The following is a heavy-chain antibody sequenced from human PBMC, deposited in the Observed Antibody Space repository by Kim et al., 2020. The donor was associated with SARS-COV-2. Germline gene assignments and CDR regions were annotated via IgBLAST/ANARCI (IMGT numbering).Heavy chain of an antibody. V-gene: IGHV1-3*01. CDR2: INAGNGNT. D-gene: IGHD3-16*01. J-gene: IGHJ6*02. Sequence: ASVKVSCKASGYTFTSYAMHWVRQAPGQRLEWMGWINAGNGNTKYSQKFQGRVTITRDTSASTAYMELSSLRSEDTAVYYCARDPGLDDAYYYYGMDVWGQGTTVTVSS. CDR1: GYTFTSYA. CDR3: ARDPGLDDAYYYYGMDV.